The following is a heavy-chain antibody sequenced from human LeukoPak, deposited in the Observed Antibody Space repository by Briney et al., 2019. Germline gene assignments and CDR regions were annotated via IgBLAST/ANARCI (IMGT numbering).Heavy chain of an antibody. CDR2: IFYSGDT. J-gene: IGHJ4*02. D-gene: IGHD3-10*01. V-gene: IGHV4-39*02. CDR1: GGSISSSSHY. CDR3: ARRTSGGGLFDY. Sequence: SETLSLTCTVSGGSISSSSHYWGWIRQPPGKGLEWIGSIFYSGDTYYNASLKSRVTISVDTSKKHFSLQLTSVTAADTAVYYCARRTSGGGLFDYWGQGTLVTVSS.